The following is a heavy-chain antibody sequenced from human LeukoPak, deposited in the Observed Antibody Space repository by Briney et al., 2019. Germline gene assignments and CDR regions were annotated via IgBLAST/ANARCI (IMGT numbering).Heavy chain of an antibody. D-gene: IGHD3-22*01. CDR2: INHSGST. Sequence: SETLSLTCAVYGGSFSGYYWSWIRQPPGKGLEWIGEINHSGSTNYNPSLKSRVTISVDTSKNQFSLKLSSVTAADTAVYYCARGTTYYYDSSGYFYFDYWGQGTLVTVSS. CDR1: GGSFSGYY. CDR3: ARGTTYYYDSSGYFYFDY. J-gene: IGHJ4*02. V-gene: IGHV4-34*01.